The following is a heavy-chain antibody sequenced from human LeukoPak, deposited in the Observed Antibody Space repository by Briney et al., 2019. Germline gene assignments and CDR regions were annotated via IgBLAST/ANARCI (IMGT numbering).Heavy chain of an antibody. V-gene: IGHV4-59*01. Sequence: SETLSLTCTVSGGPISSYYWSWIRQPPGKGLEWMGYIYDSGSTNYNPSLKSRVTISVDTSNNQFSLKLRSVTAADTAVYYCARGGSGYDSFYYYGMDVWGQGTTVTVSS. CDR3: ARGGSGYDSFYYYGMDV. J-gene: IGHJ6*02. CDR2: IYDSGST. CDR1: GGPISSYY. D-gene: IGHD5-12*01.